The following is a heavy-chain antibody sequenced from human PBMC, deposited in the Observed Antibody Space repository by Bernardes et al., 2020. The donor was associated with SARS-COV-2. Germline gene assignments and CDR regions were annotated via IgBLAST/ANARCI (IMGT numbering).Heavy chain of an antibody. J-gene: IGHJ4*02. Sequence: GGSLILSCVASGFTFSQSAMHWVRQAPGKGLEWLAVISYDGSSKYYADSIRGRFTISRDNFKSTLYVQMNSLRAEDTAVYYCARDFRNGVEGFWGRGTLVTVSS. V-gene: IGHV3-30*04. D-gene: IGHD2-8*01. CDR1: GFTFSQSA. CDR3: ARDFRNGVEGF. CDR2: ISYDGSSK.